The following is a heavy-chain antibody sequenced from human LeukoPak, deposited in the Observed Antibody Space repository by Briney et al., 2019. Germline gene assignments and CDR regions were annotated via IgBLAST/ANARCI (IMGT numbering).Heavy chain of an antibody. J-gene: IGHJ4*02. CDR1: GGAISSYY. D-gene: IGHD1-26*01. V-gene: IGHV4-59*08. CDR3: ARLSGSQTTPY. Sequence: SETLSLTCTVSGGAISSYYWGWIRQPPEKGQEWIGCIYYRRTTHYNPSLKSRVTMSVDTSKNQFSLKLSSVTAADTAVYYCARLSGSQTTPYWGQGTLVTVSS. CDR2: IYYRRTT.